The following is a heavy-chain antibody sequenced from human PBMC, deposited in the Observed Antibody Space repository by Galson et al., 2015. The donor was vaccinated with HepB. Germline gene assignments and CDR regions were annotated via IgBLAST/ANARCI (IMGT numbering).Heavy chain of an antibody. CDR2: IKRDGSEK. CDR1: GFTFSSYW. CDR3: ARDWGIYYDSSGYDAFDI. V-gene: IGHV3-7*03. Sequence: SLRLSCAASGFTFSSYWMSWVRQAPGKGLEWVANIKRDGSEKYYVDSVKGRFTISRDNAKNSLYLQMNSLRAEDTAVYYCARDWGIYYDSSGYDAFDIWGQGTMVTVSS. J-gene: IGHJ3*02. D-gene: IGHD3-22*01.